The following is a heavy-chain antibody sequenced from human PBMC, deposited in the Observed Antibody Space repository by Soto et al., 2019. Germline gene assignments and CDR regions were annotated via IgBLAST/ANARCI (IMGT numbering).Heavy chain of an antibody. V-gene: IGHV1-58*01. CDR3: AARGWQQLTTYYYGMDV. CDR2: IVVGSGNT. J-gene: IGHJ6*01. Sequence: SVKVYFKASGFPFTSSALQLVRQARGQRLEWIGWIVVGSGNTNYAQKFHERVTITRDMSTSTAYMELSSLRSEDTAVYYCAARGWQQLTTYYYGMDVWGQGTTVTVSS. D-gene: IGHD6-13*01. CDR1: GFPFTSSA.